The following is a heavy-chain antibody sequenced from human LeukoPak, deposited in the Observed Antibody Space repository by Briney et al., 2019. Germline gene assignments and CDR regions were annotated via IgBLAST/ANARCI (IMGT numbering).Heavy chain of an antibody. CDR1: GFTFSSYA. V-gene: IGHV3-23*01. CDR3: AKDFSYYYDSSGYYKDYYYGMDV. Sequence: GGSLRLSCAASGFTFSSYAMSWVRQAPGKGLEWVSAISGSGGSTYYADSVKGRFTISRDNSKNTLYLQMNSLRAEDTAVYYCAKDFSYYYDSSGYYKDYYYGMDVWGQGTTVTVSS. D-gene: IGHD3-22*01. CDR2: ISGSGGST. J-gene: IGHJ6*02.